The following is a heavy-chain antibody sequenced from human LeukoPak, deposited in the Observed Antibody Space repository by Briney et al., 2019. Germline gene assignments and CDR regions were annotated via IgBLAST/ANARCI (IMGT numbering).Heavy chain of an antibody. V-gene: IGHV3-11*01. J-gene: IGHJ5*02. D-gene: IGHD1-1*01. CDR3: ARIWSARDWFDP. CDR1: GFTFRDYA. Sequence: GGSLRLSCAASGFTFRDYAMTWIRQAPGKGLEWISYIKKRSAATYYAESVTGRFVISRDDAKNSLYLHLTNLRAEDTATYFCARIWSARDWFDPWAREP. CDR2: IKKRSAAT.